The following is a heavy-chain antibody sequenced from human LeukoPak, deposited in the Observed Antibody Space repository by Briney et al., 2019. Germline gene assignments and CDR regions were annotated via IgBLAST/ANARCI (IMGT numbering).Heavy chain of an antibody. J-gene: IGHJ4*02. Sequence: GGSLRLSCAASGFTFSSYGIHWVSQAPGKGLEWVAVVWYDGSNKHYADSVKGRFTVSSDISKNTLYLQMNSLTAEDTAVYYCSGGLYSNGWYYFDYWGQGTLVTVSS. CDR2: VWYDGSNK. CDR1: GFTFSSYG. V-gene: IGHV3-33*01. D-gene: IGHD6-19*01. CDR3: SGGLYSNGWYYFDY.